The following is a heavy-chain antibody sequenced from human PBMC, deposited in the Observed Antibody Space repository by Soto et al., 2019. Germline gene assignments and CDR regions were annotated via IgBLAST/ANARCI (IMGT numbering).Heavy chain of an antibody. Sequence: ETLSLTCTVSGGSVSSGSYYWSWIRQPPGKGLEWIGYIYYSGSTNYNPSLKSRVTISVDTSKNQFSLKLGSVTAADTAVYYCARAGSGSFNWFDPWGQGTLVTVSS. CDR3: ARAGSGSFNWFDP. CDR2: IYYSGST. D-gene: IGHD3-10*01. CDR1: GGSVSSGSYY. J-gene: IGHJ5*02. V-gene: IGHV4-61*01.